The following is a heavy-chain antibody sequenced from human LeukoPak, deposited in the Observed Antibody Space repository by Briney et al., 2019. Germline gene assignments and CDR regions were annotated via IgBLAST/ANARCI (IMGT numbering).Heavy chain of an antibody. CDR2: IYYSGST. J-gene: IGHJ4*02. D-gene: IGHD6-6*01. CDR3: ARAYSSSSFDY. CDR1: GGSISSYY. Sequence: SETLSLTCTVSGGSISSYYWSWIRQPPGKGLEWIGYIYYSGSTNYNPSLKSRVTISVDTSKNQFSLKLSSVTAADTAVYYCARAYSSSSFDYWAREPWSPSPQ. V-gene: IGHV4-59*01.